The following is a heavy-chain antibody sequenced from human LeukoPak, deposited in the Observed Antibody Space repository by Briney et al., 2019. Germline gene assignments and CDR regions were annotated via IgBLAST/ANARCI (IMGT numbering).Heavy chain of an antibody. V-gene: IGHV1-2*06. CDR2: INPNSGGT. J-gene: IGHJ4*02. CDR3: ARDLSTTSNWELDY. D-gene: IGHD7-27*01. CDR1: GYTVSDYF. Sequence: ASVTVSCKASGYTVSDYFIHWVRQAPGQGLEWMGRINPNSGGTEYAQNFQGRVTMTRDTSISASYMELNRLTSDDTAVYYCARDLSTTSNWELDYWGQGTLVTVSS.